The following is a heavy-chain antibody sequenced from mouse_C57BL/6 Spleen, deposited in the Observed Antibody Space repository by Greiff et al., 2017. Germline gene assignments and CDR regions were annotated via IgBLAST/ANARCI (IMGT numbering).Heavy chain of an antibody. D-gene: IGHD1-1*01. J-gene: IGHJ4*01. CDR2: INPSNGGT. CDR1: GYTFTSYW. CDR3: ARRSITTVVPYYAMDY. V-gene: IGHV1-53*01. Sequence: QVQLQQPGTELVKPGASVKLSCKASGYTFTSYWMHWVKQRPGQGLEWIGNINPSNGGTNYNEKFNSKATLTVDKSSSTAYMQLSSLTSEDSAVYYCARRSITTVVPYYAMDYWGQGTSVTVSS.